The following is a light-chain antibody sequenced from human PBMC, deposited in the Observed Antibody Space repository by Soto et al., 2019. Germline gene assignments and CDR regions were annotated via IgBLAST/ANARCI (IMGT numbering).Light chain of an antibody. Sequence: DIQMTQSPSSLSASVGDRVTITCQASQDISNYLNWYQQKPGKAPKLLIYDASNLETGVPSRFSGSGSGTDFTFTISSLQPEDIATYYCQQYDNLPPLTFGGGTMVDIK. J-gene: IGKJ4*01. V-gene: IGKV1-33*01. CDR1: QDISNY. CDR3: QQYDNLPPLT. CDR2: DAS.